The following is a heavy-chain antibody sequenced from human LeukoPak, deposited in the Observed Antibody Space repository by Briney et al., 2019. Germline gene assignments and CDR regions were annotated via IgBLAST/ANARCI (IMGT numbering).Heavy chain of an antibody. J-gene: IGHJ4*02. CDR3: AKASGSDPLPLD. V-gene: IGHV3-30*02. CDR2: IRYDGSDK. D-gene: IGHD3-10*01. CDR1: GFTFSSYG. Sequence: GGSLRLSCAASGFTFSSYGMHWVRQAPGKGLEWVAFIRYDGSDKYYADSVKGRFTVSRDNSKNTLYLQMNSLRAEDTAVYYCAKASGSDPLPLDWGQGTLVTVSS.